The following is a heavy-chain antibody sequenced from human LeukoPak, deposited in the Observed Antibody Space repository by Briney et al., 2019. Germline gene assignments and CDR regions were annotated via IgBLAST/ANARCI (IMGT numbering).Heavy chain of an antibody. CDR3: ARHTYSSGPYDY. Sequence: SETLSLTCTVSGDSISSYYWSWIRQPPGKGLEWIGYIYYSGSTNYNPSLKSRATISVDTSKNQFSLKLSSVTAADTAVYYCARHTYSSGPYDYWGQGSLVTVSS. V-gene: IGHV4-59*08. CDR2: IYYSGST. J-gene: IGHJ4*02. CDR1: GDSISSYY. D-gene: IGHD6-19*01.